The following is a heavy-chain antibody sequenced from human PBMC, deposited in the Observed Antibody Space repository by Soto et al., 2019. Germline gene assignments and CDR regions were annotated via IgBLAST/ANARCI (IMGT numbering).Heavy chain of an antibody. CDR1: GFTFSSYA. CDR2: ISCDGSNK. J-gene: IGHJ6*03. CDR3: ARAIGYCSGGSCRIYYYYYMEV. Sequence: GGSLRLSCAASGFTFSSYAMHWVRQAPGKGLEWVAVISCDGSNKYYADSVKGRFTISRDNSKNTLYLQMNSLRAEDTAVYYCARAIGYCSGGSCRIYYYYYMEVWGKGTTLTVSS. V-gene: IGHV3-30-3*01. D-gene: IGHD2-15*01.